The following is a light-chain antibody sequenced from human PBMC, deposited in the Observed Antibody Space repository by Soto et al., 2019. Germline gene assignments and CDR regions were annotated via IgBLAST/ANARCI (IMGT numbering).Light chain of an antibody. CDR1: QGIRHY. J-gene: IGKJ1*01. CDR3: QNFDSPPQT. CDR2: EAS. Sequence: DIQMTQSPSSLSASVGDRVTITCRASQGIRHYLAWYQQKPGKVPKLLIYEASNLQSGVPSRFRGGGSGTEFTLTIRSLHTEHVANYYCQNFDSPPQTFGQGTKVDI. V-gene: IGKV1-27*01.